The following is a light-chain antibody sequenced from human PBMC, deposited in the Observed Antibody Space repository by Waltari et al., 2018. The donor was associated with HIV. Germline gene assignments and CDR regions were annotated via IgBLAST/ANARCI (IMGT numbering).Light chain of an antibody. Sequence: QSVLTQPPSVSGAPGQRITISYTGSSSNIGAGYDVHWYQHLPGTAPKLLIYGDSNLPSGVPDRFSASRSGTSSSLAITGLQAEDEGDYYCHAFDSSLSGWVFGGRTKLTVL. CDR3: HAFDSSLSGWV. J-gene: IGLJ2*01. CDR1: SSNIGAGYD. V-gene: IGLV1-40*01. CDR2: GDS.